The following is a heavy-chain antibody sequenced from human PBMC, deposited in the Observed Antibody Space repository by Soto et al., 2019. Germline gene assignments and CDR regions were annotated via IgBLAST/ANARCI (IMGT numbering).Heavy chain of an antibody. J-gene: IGHJ5*02. CDR2: ISAFNGHT. V-gene: IGHV1-18*01. D-gene: IGHD6-13*01. Sequence: QVQLVQSGTEVKKPGASVKVSCKTSGYTFTNFGISWVRQAPGQGLEWMGWISAFNGHTHHAQKVQGRVTLTTDTSTTTAFLERRSLRSDDTAVYYCAREPPRATAGLNYFDPWGQGTLVSVSS. CDR3: AREPPRATAGLNYFDP. CDR1: GYTFTNFG.